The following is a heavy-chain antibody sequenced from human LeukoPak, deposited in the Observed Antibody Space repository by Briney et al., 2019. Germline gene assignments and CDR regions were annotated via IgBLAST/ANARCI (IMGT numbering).Heavy chain of an antibody. D-gene: IGHD2/OR15-2a*01. CDR2: IYSTGST. J-gene: IGHJ4*02. CDR1: GGAMNFYY. Sequence: PSETLTLTCTVSGGAMNFYYLSWIRQPAGKGLEWIGRIYSTGSTNYSPSLKSRVTMSVDKSKNQFSLNLSSVTAADTAVYYCARGISDPSSFDSLGQPREVTDSS. V-gene: IGHV4-4*07. CDR3: ARGISDPSSFDS.